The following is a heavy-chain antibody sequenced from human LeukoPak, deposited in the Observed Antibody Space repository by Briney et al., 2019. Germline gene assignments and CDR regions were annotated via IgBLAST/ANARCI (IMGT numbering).Heavy chain of an antibody. CDR3: ARGTSWYRASPYYYYYYMDV. J-gene: IGHJ6*03. D-gene: IGHD6-13*01. CDR1: GGSFSGYY. Sequence: SETLSLTCAVYGGSFSGYYWGWIRQPPGKGLEWIGEINHSGSTNYNPSLKSRVTISVDTSKDQFSLKLSSVTAADTAVYYCARGTSWYRASPYYYYYYMDVWGKGTTVTVSS. V-gene: IGHV4-34*01. CDR2: INHSGST.